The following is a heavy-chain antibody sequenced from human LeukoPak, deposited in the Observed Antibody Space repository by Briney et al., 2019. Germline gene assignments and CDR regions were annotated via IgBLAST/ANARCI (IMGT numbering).Heavy chain of an antibody. Sequence: PSETLSLTCAVYGGSLIGFHWNWIRQAPGKGLEWIGNVYYRGNTYYNPSLKSRVTISVDTSKNQFSLKLSSVNAADTAVYYCARHRYLWPNYWYFDLWGRGTLVTVSS. D-gene: IGHD1-14*01. CDR3: ARHRYLWPNYWYFDL. CDR1: GGSLIGFH. J-gene: IGHJ2*01. CDR2: VYYRGNT. V-gene: IGHV4-34*01.